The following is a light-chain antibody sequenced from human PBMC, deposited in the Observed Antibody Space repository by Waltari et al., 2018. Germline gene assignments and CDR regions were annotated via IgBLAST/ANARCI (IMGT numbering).Light chain of an antibody. CDR3: CSHASGASPFIR. V-gene: IGLV2-23*01. CDR1: SVIVGGSNL. J-gene: IGLJ2*01. Sequence: QSALTQPALVPASPRQSITFSRTGPSVIVGGSNLAPWYQQRPGEPPRLILYEGNRRPSGVSDRFSGSGSGNTASLTISGLQAEDEADYHCCSHASGASPFIRFGGGTKLAVL. CDR2: EGN.